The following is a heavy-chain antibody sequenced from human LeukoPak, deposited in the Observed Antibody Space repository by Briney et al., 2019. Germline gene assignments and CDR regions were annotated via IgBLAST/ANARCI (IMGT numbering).Heavy chain of an antibody. CDR1: GFTFSSYW. CDR3: ARSLGYCSAGSCFPFDY. V-gene: IGHV3-7*05. Sequence: GGSLRLSCAASGFTFSSYWMRWVRQAPGEGLGWVANIKQDGSDKYYVDSVKGRFTISRDNAKNSLYLQMNSLRAEDTAVYYCARSLGYCSAGSCFPFDYWGQGTLVTVSS. D-gene: IGHD2-15*01. J-gene: IGHJ4*02. CDR2: IKQDGSDK.